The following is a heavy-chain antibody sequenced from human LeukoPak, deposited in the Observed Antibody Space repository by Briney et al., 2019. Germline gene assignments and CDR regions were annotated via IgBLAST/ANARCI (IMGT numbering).Heavy chain of an antibody. CDR2: IYTSGST. D-gene: IGHD3-16*02. J-gene: IGHJ5*02. CDR3: ARYRYAWGSYRYNWFDP. CDR1: GGSISSGGYY. V-gene: IGHV4-61*02. Sequence: SETLSLTCTVSGGSISSGGYYWSWIRQHPGQGLEWIGRIYTSGSTNYNPSLKSRVTMSVDTSKNQFSLKLSSVTAADTAVYYCARYRYAWGSYRYNWFDPWGQGTLVTVSS.